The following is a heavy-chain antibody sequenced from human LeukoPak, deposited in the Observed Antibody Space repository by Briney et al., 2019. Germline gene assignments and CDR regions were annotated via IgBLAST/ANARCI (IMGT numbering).Heavy chain of an antibody. CDR2: IGGSRSTI. V-gene: IGHV3-48*02. J-gene: IGHJ4*02. D-gene: IGHD1-26*01. CDR1: GFTFSVYS. Sequence: PGESLRLSCVASGFTFSVYSMTWVRQAPGKGLEWVSYIGGSRSTIYYADSVKGRFTISRDNAKNSLYLQMDSLRDEDTAVYYCARWESGSYLVLDYWGQGTLVTVSS. CDR3: ARWESGSYLVLDY.